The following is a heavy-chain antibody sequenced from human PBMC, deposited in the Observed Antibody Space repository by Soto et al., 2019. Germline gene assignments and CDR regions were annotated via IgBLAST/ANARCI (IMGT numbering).Heavy chain of an antibody. CDR3: AKESWKNYFEN. J-gene: IGHJ4*02. V-gene: IGHV3-23*01. D-gene: IGHD1-1*01. CDR1: GFIFSSYP. CDR2: ISGSGDRA. Sequence: EQPGGSLRLSCAASGFIFSSYPMSWVRHAPGRGLQWLSTISGSGDRAFYADSVRGRFTISRDSSKNTLYLQMNSLGAADTAIYYCAKESWKNYFENWGQGTLVTVSS.